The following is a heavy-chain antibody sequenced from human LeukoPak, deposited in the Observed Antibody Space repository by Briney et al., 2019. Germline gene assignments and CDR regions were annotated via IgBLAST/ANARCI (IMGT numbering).Heavy chain of an antibody. CDR2: IYYSGST. CDR3: AREACSGGSCYFHY. Sequence: SETLSLTCTVSGGSISSYYWSWIRQPPGKGLEWIGYIYYSGSTNYNPSLKSRVTISVDTSKNQFSLKLSSVTAADTAVYYCAREACSGGSCYFHYWGQGTLVTVSS. V-gene: IGHV4-59*01. D-gene: IGHD2-15*01. CDR1: GGSISSYY. J-gene: IGHJ4*02.